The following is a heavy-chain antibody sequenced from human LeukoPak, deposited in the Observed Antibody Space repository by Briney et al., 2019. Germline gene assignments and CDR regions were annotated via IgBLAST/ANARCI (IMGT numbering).Heavy chain of an antibody. Sequence: SGGSLRLSCAASGFTFSSYEMNWVRQAPGKGLEWVSYISSSGSTIYYVDSVKGRFTISRDNAKNSLYLQMNSLRAEDTAVYYCARGGWTGYNWKRGAFDIWGQGTMVTVSS. V-gene: IGHV3-48*03. CDR1: GFTFSSYE. CDR2: ISSSGSTI. D-gene: IGHD1-20*01. CDR3: ARGGWTGYNWKRGAFDI. J-gene: IGHJ3*02.